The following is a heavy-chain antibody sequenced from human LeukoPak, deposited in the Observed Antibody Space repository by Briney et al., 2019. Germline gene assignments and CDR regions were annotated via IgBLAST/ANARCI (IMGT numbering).Heavy chain of an antibody. CDR3: ARDLTNYDFWSGYFDAFDI. J-gene: IGHJ3*02. D-gene: IGHD3-3*01. CDR1: GGSIRSSSCY. V-gene: IGHV4-39*07. Sequence: SETLPLTCTVSGGSIRSSSCYWGWIRQPPGKGLEWIGSIYYSGSTYYNPSLKSRVTISVDTSKNQFSLKLSSVTAADTAVYYCARDLTNYDFWSGYFDAFDIWGQGTLVTVSS. CDR2: IYYSGST.